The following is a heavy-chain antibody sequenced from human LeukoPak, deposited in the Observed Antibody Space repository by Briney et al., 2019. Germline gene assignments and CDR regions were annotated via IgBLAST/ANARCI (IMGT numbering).Heavy chain of an antibody. CDR3: ARDLGGWGYCSGGSCYSFDY. D-gene: IGHD2-15*01. CDR1: GGSISSSSYY. J-gene: IGHJ4*02. Sequence: SETLSLTCTVSGGSISSSSYYWSWIRQPPGKGLEWIGYIYYSGSTNYNPSLKSRVTISVDTSKNQFSLKLSSVTAADTAVYYCARDLGGWGYCSGGSCYSFDYWGQGTLVTVSS. CDR2: IYYSGST. V-gene: IGHV4-61*01.